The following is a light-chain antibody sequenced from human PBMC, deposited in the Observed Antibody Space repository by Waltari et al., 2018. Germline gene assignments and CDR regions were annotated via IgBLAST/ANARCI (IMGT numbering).Light chain of an antibody. CDR3: QHHVRLPAT. CDR2: AAS. CDR1: QSVNTY. Sequence: EIVLTQSPGTLSLSPGARATLSCRASQSVNTYLAWYQQKPGQAPRLLIYAASTRAAGIPDRFSGSGSGTDFSLTISRLEAEDFAVYYCQHHVRLPATFGQGTKVEIK. V-gene: IGKV3-20*01. J-gene: IGKJ1*01.